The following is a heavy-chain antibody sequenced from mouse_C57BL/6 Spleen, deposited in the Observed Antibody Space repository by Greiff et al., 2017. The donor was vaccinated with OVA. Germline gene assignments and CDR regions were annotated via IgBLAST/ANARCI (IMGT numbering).Heavy chain of an antibody. D-gene: IGHD2-4*01. CDR3: ARPDDYVWFAY. Sequence: EVQLVESGGGLVKPGGSLKLSCAASGFTFSDYGMHWVRQAPEKGLEWVAYISSGSSTIYYADTVKGRFTISRDNAKNTLFLQMTSLRSEDTAMYYCARPDDYVWFAYWGQGTLVTVSA. CDR1: GFTFSDYG. V-gene: IGHV5-17*01. J-gene: IGHJ3*01. CDR2: ISSGSSTI.